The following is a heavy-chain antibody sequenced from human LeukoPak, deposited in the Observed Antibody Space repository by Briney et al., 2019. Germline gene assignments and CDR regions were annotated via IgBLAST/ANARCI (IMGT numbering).Heavy chain of an antibody. D-gene: IGHD2-15*01. CDR3: SRGANWVDFDT. CDR1: GFSFSSYY. Sequence: GGSLRLSCAASGFSFSSYYMHWVRQAPGNGLEWVANIKEDSSEKNSADSAKGRFTISRDNAKTSVYLQMSSLRAEDTAVYYCSRGANWVDFDTWGQGTMVTVSS. J-gene: IGHJ3*02. V-gene: IGHV3-7*04. CDR2: IKEDSSEK.